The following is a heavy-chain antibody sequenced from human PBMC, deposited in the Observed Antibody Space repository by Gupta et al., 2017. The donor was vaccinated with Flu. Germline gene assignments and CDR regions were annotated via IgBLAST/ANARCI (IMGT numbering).Heavy chain of an antibody. CDR3: ATPGSSDAFDI. V-gene: IGHV3-53*02. CDR2: IYSGGST. J-gene: IGHJ3*02. Sequence: EVQLVETGGGLIQPGGSLSLSCAASGFTVRSNYMSWVRQAPGKGLEWVSVIYSGGSTYYADSVKGRFTISRDNSKNTLYLQMNSLRAEDTAVYYCATPGSSDAFDIWGQGTMVTVSS. CDR1: GFTVRSNY. D-gene: IGHD1-1*01.